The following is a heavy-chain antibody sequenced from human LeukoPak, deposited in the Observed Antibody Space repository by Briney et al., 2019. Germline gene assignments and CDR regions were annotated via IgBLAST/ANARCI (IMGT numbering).Heavy chain of an antibody. CDR2: IYYSGST. V-gene: IGHV4-59*01. Sequence: SETLSLTCTVSGGSISSYYWSWIRQPPGKGLEWIGYIYYSGSTNHNPSLKSRVTISVDTSKNQFSLKLSSVTAADTAVYYCARDTRWFDPWGQGTLVTVSS. CDR3: ARDTRWFDP. J-gene: IGHJ5*02. CDR1: GGSISSYY. D-gene: IGHD2-15*01.